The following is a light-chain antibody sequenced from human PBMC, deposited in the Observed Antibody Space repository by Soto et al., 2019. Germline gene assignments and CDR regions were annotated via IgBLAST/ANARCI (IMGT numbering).Light chain of an antibody. Sequence: QSVLTQSPSASASLGASVKLTCTLSSGHSTYAIAWHQQQPQKGPRFLMNVNSDGSHRKGDGIPDRFSGSSSGAERYLTISSLQSEDEADYYCQTWGTDIHVVFGGGTKVTVL. CDR2: VNSDGSH. CDR1: SGHSTYA. CDR3: QTWGTDIHVV. V-gene: IGLV4-69*01. J-gene: IGLJ2*01.